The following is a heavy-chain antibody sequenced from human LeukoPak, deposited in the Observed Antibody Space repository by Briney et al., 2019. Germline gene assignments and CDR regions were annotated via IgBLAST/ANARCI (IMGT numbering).Heavy chain of an antibody. CDR2: IKQDGSEK. CDR1: GFTFSSYW. D-gene: IGHD6-19*01. J-gene: IGHJ4*02. CDR3: ARSLRVAVAASY. V-gene: IGHV3-7*01. Sequence: GGSLRLSCVASGFTFSSYWMSWVRQAPGKGLEWVANIKQDGSEKYYVDSLKGRFTISRDNAKNSLYLQMNSLTDEDTAIYYCARSLRVAVAASYWGQGTLVTVSS.